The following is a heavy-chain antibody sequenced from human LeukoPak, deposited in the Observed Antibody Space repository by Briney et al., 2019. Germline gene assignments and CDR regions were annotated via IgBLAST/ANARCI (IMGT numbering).Heavy chain of an antibody. CDR1: GYTFTSYD. CDR3: AKDPRYSAYGFDY. Sequence: ASVKVSCKASGYTFTSYDINWVRQATGQGLEWMGWMNPNSGNTGYAQKFQGRVTITRNTSISTAYMELNSLRSEDTAVYYCAKDPRYSAYGFDYWGQGTLVTVSS. D-gene: IGHD5-12*01. CDR2: MNPNSGNT. J-gene: IGHJ4*02. V-gene: IGHV1-8*03.